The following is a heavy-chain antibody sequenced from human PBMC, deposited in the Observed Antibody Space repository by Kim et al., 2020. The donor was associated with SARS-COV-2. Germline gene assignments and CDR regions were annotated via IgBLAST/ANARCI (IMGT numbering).Heavy chain of an antibody. D-gene: IGHD3-10*01. Sequence: SETLSLTCAVYGGSFSGYYWSWIRQPPGKGLEWIGEINHSGSTNYNPSLKSRVTISVDTSKNQFSLKLSSVTAADTAVYYCARRSGGGRVYGRGMDVWGQGTTVTVSS. J-gene: IGHJ6*02. CDR1: GGSFSGYY. CDR2: INHSGST. CDR3: ARRSGGGRVYGRGMDV. V-gene: IGHV4-34*01.